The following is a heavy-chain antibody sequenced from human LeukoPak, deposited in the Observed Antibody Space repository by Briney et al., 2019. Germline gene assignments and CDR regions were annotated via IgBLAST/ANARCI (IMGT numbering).Heavy chain of an antibody. Sequence: GGSLRLSCAASGFTFSSYAMSWVRQAPGKGLEWVSTISGSGDSTYYADSVKGRFTISRDNSKCTLYLQMNSLRAEDTAVYYCAKNRNWYCFDYWGQGTLVTVSS. CDR1: GFTFSSYA. J-gene: IGHJ4*01. CDR3: AKNRNWYCFDY. V-gene: IGHV3-23*01. D-gene: IGHD1-1*01. CDR2: ISGSGDST.